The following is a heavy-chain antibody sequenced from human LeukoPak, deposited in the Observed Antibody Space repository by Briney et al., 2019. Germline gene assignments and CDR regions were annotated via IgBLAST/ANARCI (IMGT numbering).Heavy chain of an antibody. V-gene: IGHV1-2*02. J-gene: IGHJ6*03. Sequence: ASVKVSCKASGYTFTGYYMHWVRQAPGQGLEWMGWINPNSGGTNDAQKFQGRVTMTRDTSISTAYMELSRLRSDDTAVYYCASCGTGTTGADYYYYMDVWGKGTTVTVSS. CDR2: INPNSGGT. CDR3: ASCGTGTTGADYYYYMDV. D-gene: IGHD1-7*01. CDR1: GYTFTGYY.